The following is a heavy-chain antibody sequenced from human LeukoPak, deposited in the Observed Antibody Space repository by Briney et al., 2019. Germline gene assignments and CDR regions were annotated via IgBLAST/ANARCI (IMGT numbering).Heavy chain of an antibody. Sequence: GGSLGLSCVASEFTFSSHAMNWVRQAPGKGLEWVSTINNRDGGTYYADSVKGRFTISRDNSKNTLYLQMNSLRAEDTAVYYCAKDGSSWYQLDPEYYFDYWGQGTLVTVSS. CDR3: AKDGSSWYQLDPEYYFDY. V-gene: IGHV3-23*01. J-gene: IGHJ4*02. D-gene: IGHD6-13*01. CDR2: INNRDGGT. CDR1: EFTFSSHA.